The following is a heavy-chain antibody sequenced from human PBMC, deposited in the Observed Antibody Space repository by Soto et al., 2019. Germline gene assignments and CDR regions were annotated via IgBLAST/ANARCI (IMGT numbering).Heavy chain of an antibody. Sequence: QVQLQESGPGLVKPSGTLSLTCAVSGGSISRSNWWSWVRQPPGKGLEWIGEIYHSGSTNYNPSPNRRVTISVDKSKNQFSLKLSSVTAADTAVYYCARSPDSSGYYPRRYYYGMDVWGQGTTVTVSS. CDR2: IYHSGST. CDR3: ARSPDSSGYYPRRYYYGMDV. D-gene: IGHD3-22*01. CDR1: GGSISRSNW. V-gene: IGHV4-4*02. J-gene: IGHJ6*02.